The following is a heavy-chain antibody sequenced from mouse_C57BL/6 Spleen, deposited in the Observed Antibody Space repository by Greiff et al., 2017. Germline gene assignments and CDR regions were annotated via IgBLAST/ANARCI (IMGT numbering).Heavy chain of an antibody. CDR3: ARSYYGNYGYYAMDY. CDR2: IYPGSGST. CDR1: GYTFTSYW. J-gene: IGHJ4*01. Sequence: QVQLQQPGAELVKPGASVKMSCKASGYTFTSYWITWVKQRPGQGLEWIGDIYPGSGSTNYNEKFKSKATLTVNTSSSTAYMQLSSLTSEDSAVYYCARSYYGNYGYYAMDYWGQGTSVTVSS. D-gene: IGHD2-10*01. V-gene: IGHV1-55*01.